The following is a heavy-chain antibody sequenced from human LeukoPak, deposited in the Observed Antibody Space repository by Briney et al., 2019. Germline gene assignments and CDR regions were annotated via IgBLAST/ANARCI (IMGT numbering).Heavy chain of an antibody. CDR3: ARDFGDPYYYYMDV. D-gene: IGHD3-16*01. V-gene: IGHV4-39*02. Sequence: SETLSLTCTVSGGSISSSSYYWGWIRQPPGKGLEWIGSIYYSGSTYYNPSLKSRVTISVDTSKNQFSLKLSSVTAADTAVYYCARDFGDPYYYYMDVWGKGTTVTVSS. CDR2: IYYSGST. CDR1: GGSISSSSYY. J-gene: IGHJ6*03.